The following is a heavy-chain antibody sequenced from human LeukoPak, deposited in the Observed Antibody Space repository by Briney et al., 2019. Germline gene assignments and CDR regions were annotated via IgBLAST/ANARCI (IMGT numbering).Heavy chain of an antibody. CDR2: IKQDGSEK. D-gene: IGHD4-11*01. CDR1: GFTFSSYW. CDR3: ARVSRDFYSNYYYYYGMDV. Sequence: GGSLRLSCAASGFTFSSYWMSWVRQAPGKGLEWVANIKQDGSEKYYVDSVKGRFTISRDNAKNSLYLQMNSLRAEDSAVYYCARVSRDFYSNYYYYYGMDVWGQGTAVTVSS. J-gene: IGHJ6*02. V-gene: IGHV3-7*01.